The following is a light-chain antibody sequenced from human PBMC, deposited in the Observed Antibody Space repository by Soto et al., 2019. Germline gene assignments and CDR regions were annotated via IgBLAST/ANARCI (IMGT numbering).Light chain of an antibody. J-gene: IGKJ1*01. V-gene: IGKV1-5*03. CDR1: QSISSW. CDR2: KAS. Sequence: DIQITHSPSTLSASVLDRVTITCRASQSISSWLAWYQQKPGKAPKLLIYKASTLKSGVPSRFSGSGSGTEFTLTISSLQPDDFATYYCQHYNSYSEAFGQGTKVDI. CDR3: QHYNSYSEA.